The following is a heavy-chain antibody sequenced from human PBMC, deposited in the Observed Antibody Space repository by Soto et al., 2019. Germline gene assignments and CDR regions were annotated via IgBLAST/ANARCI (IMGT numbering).Heavy chain of an antibody. CDR1: GGSFSGYY. Sequence: PSETLSLTCAVYGGSFSGYYWSWIRQPPGKGLEWIGEINHSGSINYNPSLKSRVTISVDTSKNQFSLKLSSVTAADTAVYYCARVRLLRYFDWLLYHYFDYWGQGTLVTVSS. V-gene: IGHV4-34*01. D-gene: IGHD3-9*01. CDR2: INHSGSI. J-gene: IGHJ4*02. CDR3: ARVRLLRYFDWLLYHYFDY.